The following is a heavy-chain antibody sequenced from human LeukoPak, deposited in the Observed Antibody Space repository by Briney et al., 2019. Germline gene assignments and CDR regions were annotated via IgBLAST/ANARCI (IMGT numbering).Heavy chain of an antibody. CDR3: ARDLTYNSWYYFDS. V-gene: IGHV3-30*02. D-gene: IGHD6-13*01. Sequence: GGSLRLSCAAYGFTFSYYGMHWGRQAPGKGLEGVTFIGYDGTDKYYADSVKGRFTISRDNSKNTLSLHMNSLRAEDTAVYYCARDLTYNSWYYFDSWGQGTLVTVSS. CDR2: IGYDGTDK. J-gene: IGHJ4*02. CDR1: GFTFSYYG.